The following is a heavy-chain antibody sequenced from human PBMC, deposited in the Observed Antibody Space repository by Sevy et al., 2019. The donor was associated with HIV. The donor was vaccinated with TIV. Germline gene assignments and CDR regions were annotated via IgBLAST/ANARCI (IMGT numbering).Heavy chain of an antibody. Sequence: SETLSLTCAVYGGSFSGYYWSWIRQPPGKGLEWIGEINHSGSTNYNPSLKSRVTISVDTSKNQFFLKLSSVTTAYTAVDYCARVPRYCSSTSCYTAGTGGYYYYGMDVWGQGTTVTVSS. V-gene: IGHV4-34*01. J-gene: IGHJ6*02. D-gene: IGHD2-2*02. CDR3: ARVPRYCSSTSCYTAGTGGYYYYGMDV. CDR2: INHSGST. CDR1: GGSFSGYY.